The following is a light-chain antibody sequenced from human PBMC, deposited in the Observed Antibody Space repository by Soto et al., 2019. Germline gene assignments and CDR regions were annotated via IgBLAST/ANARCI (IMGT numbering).Light chain of an antibody. Sequence: EIVMTQSPAALSVSPAERVTLSCRASESLSTYLAWYQHKPGQAPRLLIYGASTKATGIPARFSGSGSATDFTLTISSLQSEDFAVYYCQSYNDWPFSFGQGTKVDIK. V-gene: IGKV3-15*01. CDR2: GAS. CDR1: ESLSTY. CDR3: QSYNDWPFS. J-gene: IGKJ2*01.